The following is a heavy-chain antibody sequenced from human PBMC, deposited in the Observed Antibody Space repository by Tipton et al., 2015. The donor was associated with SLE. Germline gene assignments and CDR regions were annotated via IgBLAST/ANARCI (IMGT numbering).Heavy chain of an antibody. CDR3: AGRGRMIAVAGTSYFQH. Sequence: TLSLTCAVYGGSFSGYSWSWIRQPPGKGLEWIGEINHTGSTNYNPSLKSRVTISVDTSKNQFSLKLNSVTAADTAVYFCAGRGRMIAVAGTSYFQHWGQGTLVTVSS. D-gene: IGHD6-19*01. J-gene: IGHJ1*01. V-gene: IGHV4-34*01. CDR1: GGSFSGYS. CDR2: INHTGST.